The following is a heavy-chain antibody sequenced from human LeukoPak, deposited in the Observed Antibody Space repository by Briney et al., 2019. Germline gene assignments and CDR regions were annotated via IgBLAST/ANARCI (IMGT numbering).Heavy chain of an antibody. V-gene: IGHV3-21*01. CDR2: ISSSSSYI. D-gene: IGHD3-22*01. Sequence: GGSLRLSCAASGFTFSSYAMHWVRQAPGKGLEWVSSISSSSSYIYYADSVKGRFTISRDNAKNSLYLQMNSLRAEDTAVYYCARLGDSSSWYPDYYDSSGYYSRGHYYYGMDVWGQGTTVTVSS. CDR1: GFTFSSYA. CDR3: ARLGDSSSWYPDYYDSSGYYSRGHYYYGMDV. J-gene: IGHJ6*02.